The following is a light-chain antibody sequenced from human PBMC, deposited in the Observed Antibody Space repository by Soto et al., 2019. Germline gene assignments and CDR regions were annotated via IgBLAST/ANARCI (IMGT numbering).Light chain of an antibody. Sequence: QSALTQPASVSGSPGQSITISCTGTSSDVASYNYVSWYQQHPDKVPKLIIFDVNNRPSGVSNRFSGSKSGNTAPLTISGLQAEDEADYYCCSYTTSSTWVFGGGTKVTVL. J-gene: IGLJ3*02. CDR3: CSYTTSSTWV. CDR1: SSDVASYNY. V-gene: IGLV2-14*01. CDR2: DVN.